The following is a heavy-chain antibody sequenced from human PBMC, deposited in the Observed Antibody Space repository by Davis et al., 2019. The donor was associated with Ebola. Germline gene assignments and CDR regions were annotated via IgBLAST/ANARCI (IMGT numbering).Heavy chain of an antibody. CDR3: AREEIGGMDV. Sequence: GESLKISCAVSGFTFRDYTMNWVRQAPGKGLEWVAFISYDGNNKYYADSVKGRFTISRDISKNTLYLQMNTLRAEDTAVYYCAREEIGGMDVWGQGTTVTVSS. D-gene: IGHD3-22*01. CDR2: ISYDGNNK. V-gene: IGHV3-30-3*01. CDR1: GFTFRDYT. J-gene: IGHJ6*02.